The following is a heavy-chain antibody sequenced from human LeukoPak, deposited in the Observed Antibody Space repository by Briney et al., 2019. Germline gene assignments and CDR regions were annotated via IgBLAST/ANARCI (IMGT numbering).Heavy chain of an antibody. V-gene: IGHV1-2*02. CDR1: GYTFTGYY. CDR2: INPNSGGT. D-gene: IGHD3-3*01. CDR3: AREDDFWSGYSGWFDP. J-gene: IGHJ5*02. Sequence: SVKVSCKASGYTFTGYYMHWVRQAPGQGLEWIGWINPNSGGTNYAQKFQGRVTMTRDTSISTAYMELSRLRSDDTAVYYCAREDDFWSGYSGWFDPWGQGTLVTVSS.